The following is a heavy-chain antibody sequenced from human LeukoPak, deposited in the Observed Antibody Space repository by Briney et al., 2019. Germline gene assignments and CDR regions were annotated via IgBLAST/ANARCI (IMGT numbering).Heavy chain of an antibody. CDR2: INWNGGST. CDR1: GFTFDDYG. CDR3: ARDSYYDSSSPFDY. V-gene: IGHV3-20*04. J-gene: IGHJ4*02. D-gene: IGHD3-22*01. Sequence: GGSLRLSCAASGFTFDDYGMSWVRQAPGKGLEWVSGINWNGGSTGYADPVKGRFTISRDNAKNSLYLQMNSLRAEDTALYYCARDSYYDSSSPFDYWGQGTLVTVSS.